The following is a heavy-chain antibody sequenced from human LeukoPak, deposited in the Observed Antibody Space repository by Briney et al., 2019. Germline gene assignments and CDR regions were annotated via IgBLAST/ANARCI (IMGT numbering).Heavy chain of an antibody. D-gene: IGHD6-13*01. CDR3: TRGSSRSYWYFDL. V-gene: IGHV3-21*04. Sequence: GGSLRLSCAASGFTFSDHSMNWVRQAPGKGLEWVSSISGNSNYLYYADSVQGRFTISRDIAKNSVYLQMNSLRAADTAVYYCTRGSSRSYWYFDLRGRGTLVTVSS. J-gene: IGHJ2*01. CDR1: GFTFSDHS. CDR2: ISGNSNYL.